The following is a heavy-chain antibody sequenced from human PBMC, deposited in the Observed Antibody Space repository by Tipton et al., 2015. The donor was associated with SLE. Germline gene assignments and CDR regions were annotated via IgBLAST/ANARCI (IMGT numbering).Heavy chain of an antibody. J-gene: IGHJ3*01. Sequence: LRLSCTVSGGSSSSYFWSWIRQSPGRGLEWIGFFSYNGSSTFNPSLRSRVTILVDTSKTQFSLKLNSVTAADSAIYYCAREPSGSGIDAFDLWGQGTMVTVSS. CDR1: GGSSSSYF. CDR2: FSYNGSS. D-gene: IGHD3-10*01. CDR3: AREPSGSGIDAFDL. V-gene: IGHV4-59*01.